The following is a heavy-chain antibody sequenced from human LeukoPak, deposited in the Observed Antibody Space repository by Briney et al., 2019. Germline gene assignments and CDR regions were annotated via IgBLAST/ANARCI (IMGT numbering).Heavy chain of an antibody. CDR3: AKDPIYGDYLDY. J-gene: IGHJ4*02. Sequence: GGSLRLSCAASGFTFDRFTIHWVRQAPGKGLEWVSAISGSGGSTYYADSVKGRFTISRDNSKNTLYLQMNSLRAEDTAVYYCAKDPIYGDYLDYWGQGTLVTVSS. V-gene: IGHV3-23*01. D-gene: IGHD4-17*01. CDR1: GFTFDRFT. CDR2: ISGSGGST.